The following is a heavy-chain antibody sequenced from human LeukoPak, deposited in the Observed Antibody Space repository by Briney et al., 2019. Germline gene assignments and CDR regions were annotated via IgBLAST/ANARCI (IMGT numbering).Heavy chain of an antibody. CDR2: ISSSGSTI. D-gene: IGHD6-19*01. CDR3: ARDASGWSYNWFDP. J-gene: IGHJ5*02. CDR1: GFTCSSYE. V-gene: IGHV3-48*03. Sequence: PGGSLRLSCAASGFTCSSYEMNWVRQAPGKGLEGVSYISSSGSTIYYADSVKGRFTISRDNAKNSLYLQMNSLRAEDTAVYYCARDASGWSYNWFDPWGQGTLVTVSS.